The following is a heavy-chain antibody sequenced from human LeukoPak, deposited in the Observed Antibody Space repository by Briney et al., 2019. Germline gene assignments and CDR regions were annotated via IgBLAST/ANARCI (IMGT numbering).Heavy chain of an antibody. V-gene: IGHV4-39*01. CDR3: ARQPISSDIVATFGVWSGWYIDY. J-gene: IGHJ4*02. CDR2: MYYSGST. Sequence: PSETLSLTCTVSGGSISSSGYYWGWIRQPPGKGLEWIGNMYYSGSTYYNPSLKSRVTISVDTSKNQFSLKLSSVTAADTAVYYCARQPISSDIVATFGVWSGWYIDYWGQGTLVTVSS. CDR1: GGSISSSGYY. D-gene: IGHD5-12*01.